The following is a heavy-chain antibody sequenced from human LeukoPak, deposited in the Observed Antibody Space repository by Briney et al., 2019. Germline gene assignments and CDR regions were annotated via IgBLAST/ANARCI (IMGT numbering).Heavy chain of an antibody. CDR3: AKCLYSSSWYSGYYCYMDV. CDR1: GLTFSSYG. Sequence: GGSLRLSCAASGLTFSSYGMSWVRQAPGKGLEWVSAISGSGGSTYYADSVKGRFTISRDNSKNTLYLQMNSLRAEDTAVYYCAKCLYSSSWYSGYYCYMDVWGKGTTVTVSS. CDR2: ISGSGGST. V-gene: IGHV3-23*01. J-gene: IGHJ6*03. D-gene: IGHD6-13*01.